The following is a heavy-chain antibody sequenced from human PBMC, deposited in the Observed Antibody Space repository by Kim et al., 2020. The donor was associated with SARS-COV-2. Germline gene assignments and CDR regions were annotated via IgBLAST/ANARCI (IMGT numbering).Heavy chain of an antibody. J-gene: IGHJ4*02. CDR3: TTDQVSAYYYDSSGYYPFDY. D-gene: IGHD3-22*01. CDR2: IKSKTDGGTT. V-gene: IGHV3-15*01. Sequence: GGSLRLSCAASGFTFSNAWMSWVRQAPGKVLEWVGRIKSKTDGGTTDYAAPVKGRFTISRDDSKNTLYLQMNSLKTEDTAVYYCTTDQVSAYYYDSSGYYPFDYWGQGTMVTVSS. CDR1: GFTFSNAW.